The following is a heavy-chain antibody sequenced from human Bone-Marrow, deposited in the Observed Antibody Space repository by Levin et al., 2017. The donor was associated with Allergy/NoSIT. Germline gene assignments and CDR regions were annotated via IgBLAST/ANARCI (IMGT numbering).Heavy chain of an antibody. CDR1: GGTFSTYA. CDR3: ASVSM. Sequence: AASVKVSCKASGGTFSTYAISWVRQAPGLGLEWMGAIVPIFRTPNYAQKFQGRITITADESTRTAYMELTSLRSEDTAVYYCASVSMWGQGTLVTVS. V-gene: IGHV1-69*13. CDR2: IVPIFRTP. D-gene: IGHD3-16*01. J-gene: IGHJ3*02.